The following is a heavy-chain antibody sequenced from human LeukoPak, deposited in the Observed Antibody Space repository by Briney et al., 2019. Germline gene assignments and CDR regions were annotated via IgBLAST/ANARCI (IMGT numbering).Heavy chain of an antibody. V-gene: IGHV3-30*18. CDR1: GFTISSYG. CDR2: ISYDGSNK. Sequence: PGGSLRLSCAASGFTISSYGMHWVRQAPGKGLEWVAVISYDGSNKYYADSVKGRFTISRDNSKNTLYLQMNSLRAEDTAVYYCAKDGSGGWYNAGAFDIWGQGTMVTVSS. CDR3: AKDGSGGWYNAGAFDI. D-gene: IGHD6-19*01. J-gene: IGHJ3*02.